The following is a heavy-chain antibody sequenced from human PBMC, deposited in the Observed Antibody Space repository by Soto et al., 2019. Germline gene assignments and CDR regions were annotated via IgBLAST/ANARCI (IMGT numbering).Heavy chain of an antibody. CDR2: IYYSGST. CDR1: GGSISSYY. D-gene: IGHD6-19*01. CDR3: ERQVGGWAPWYFDS. J-gene: IGHJ4*02. Sequence: SETLSLTCTVSGGSISSYYWSWIRQPPGKGLEWIGYIYYSGSTNYNPSLKSRVTISVDTSKNQFSLKLSSVTAADTAVYPWERQVGGWAPWYFDSWGQGTLVTVSS. V-gene: IGHV4-59*08.